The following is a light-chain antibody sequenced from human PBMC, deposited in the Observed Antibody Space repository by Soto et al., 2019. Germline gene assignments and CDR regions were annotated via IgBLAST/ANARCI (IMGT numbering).Light chain of an antibody. CDR1: QSVSNNY. CDR2: GAS. V-gene: IGKV3-20*01. J-gene: IGKJ1*01. Sequence: EIILTQSPDTLSLSPGERATLSCRASQSVSNNYLAWYQQKPGQAPRLLIYGASSRATGIPDRFSGSGSGTDFTLIISRLEPEDFAVYYCQQYGSSQWTFGQGTKVDIK. CDR3: QQYGSSQWT.